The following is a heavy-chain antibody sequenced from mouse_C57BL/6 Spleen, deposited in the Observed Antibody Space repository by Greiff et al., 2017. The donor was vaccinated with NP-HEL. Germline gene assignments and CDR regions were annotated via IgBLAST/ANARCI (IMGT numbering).Heavy chain of an antibody. CDR1: GYTFTSYG. CDR2: IYPRSGNT. Sequence: QVQLKESGAELARPGASVKLSCKASGYTFTSYGIGWVKQRPGQGLEWIGEIYPRSGNTYYNEKFKGKATLTADKSSSTAYMELRSLTSEDSAVSFCAREAGDSTVEYYYAMDYWGQGTSVTVSS. CDR3: AREAGDSTVEYYYAMDY. D-gene: IGHD1-1*01. J-gene: IGHJ4*01. V-gene: IGHV1-81*01.